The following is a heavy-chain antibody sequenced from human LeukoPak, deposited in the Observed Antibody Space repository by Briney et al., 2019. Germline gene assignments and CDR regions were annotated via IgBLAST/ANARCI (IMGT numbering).Heavy chain of an antibody. V-gene: IGHV3-23*01. D-gene: IGHD3-22*01. CDR3: AKDGYNYDSSGHFDY. CDR1: GFTFSLFA. Sequence: PGGSLRLSCAASGFTFSLFAMHWVRQAPGKGLEWVSAISGSGGATYHADADSVKGRFTISRDNSKNALYLQINNLRAEGTAVYYCAKDGYNYDSSGHFDYWGQGTLVTVSS. J-gene: IGHJ4*02. CDR2: ISGSGGAT.